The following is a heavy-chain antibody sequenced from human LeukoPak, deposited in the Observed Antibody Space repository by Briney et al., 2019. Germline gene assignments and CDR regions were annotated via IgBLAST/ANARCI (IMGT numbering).Heavy chain of an antibody. CDR1: GYTFTSYG. Sequence: GASVKVSCKASGYTFTSYGISWVRQAPGQGLEWMGWISAYNGNTNYAQKLQGRVTMTTDTSTSTAYMELRSLRSDDTAVYYCATSIAARLTPALDYWGQGTLVTVPS. V-gene: IGHV1-18*01. CDR3: ATSIAARLTPALDY. CDR2: ISAYNGNT. J-gene: IGHJ4*02. D-gene: IGHD6-6*01.